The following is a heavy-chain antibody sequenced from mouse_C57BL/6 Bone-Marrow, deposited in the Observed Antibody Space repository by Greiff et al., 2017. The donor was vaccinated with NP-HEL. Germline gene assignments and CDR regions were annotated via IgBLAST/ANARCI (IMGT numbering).Heavy chain of an antibody. Sequence: QVQLKQPGAELVMPGASVKLSCKASGYTFTSYWMHWVKQRPGQGLEWIGEIDPSDSYTNYNQKFKGKSTLTVDKSSSTAYMQLSSLTSEDSAVYYCARFYDYDVDYAMDYWGQGTSVTVSS. CDR3: ARFYDYDVDYAMDY. J-gene: IGHJ4*01. CDR2: IDPSDSYT. D-gene: IGHD2-4*01. CDR1: GYTFTSYW. V-gene: IGHV1-69*01.